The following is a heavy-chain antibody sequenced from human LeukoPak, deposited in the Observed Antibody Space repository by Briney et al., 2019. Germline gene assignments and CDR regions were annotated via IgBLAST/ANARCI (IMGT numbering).Heavy chain of an antibody. J-gene: IGHJ4*02. CDR3: ARSPDGFDY. V-gene: IGHV3-7*01. CDR2: IKQDGSEK. Sequence: PGGSLRLSCAASGFTFSSYAMHWVRQAPGKGLEWVANIKQDGSEKFYVDSVKGRFTISRDNAKNSLYLQMNSLRAEDTAVYYCARSPDGFDYWGQGTLVTVSS. CDR1: GFTFSSYA.